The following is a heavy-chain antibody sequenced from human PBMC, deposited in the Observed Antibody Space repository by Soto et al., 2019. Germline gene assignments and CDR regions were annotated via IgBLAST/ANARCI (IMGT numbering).Heavy chain of an antibody. J-gene: IGHJ4*02. CDR2: IWYDGSNK. V-gene: IGHV3-33*01. CDR1: GFTFSSYG. Sequence: PGGSLRLSCAAYGFTFSSYGMHWVRQAPGKGLEWVAVIWYDGSNKYYADSVKGRFTISRDNSKNTLYLQMNSLRAEDTAVYYCAENPPRYSSGPYFDYWRQGTLVTVSS. D-gene: IGHD6-19*01. CDR3: AENPPRYSSGPYFDY.